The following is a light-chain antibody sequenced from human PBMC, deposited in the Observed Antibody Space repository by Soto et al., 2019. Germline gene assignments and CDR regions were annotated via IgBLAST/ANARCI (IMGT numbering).Light chain of an antibody. CDR1: QGFRDS. V-gene: IGKV1-9*01. CDR3: QQLYSYPLT. J-gene: IGKJ4*01. CDR2: ATY. Sequence: IQLTQSPSSLSSSVGERVTITCRASQGFRDSLAWYQQKPGKAPKLLIYATYTLQNGVQSRFSGSGSGTEFTLTISSLQPEDFATYYCQQLYSYPLTFGGGTKVDIK.